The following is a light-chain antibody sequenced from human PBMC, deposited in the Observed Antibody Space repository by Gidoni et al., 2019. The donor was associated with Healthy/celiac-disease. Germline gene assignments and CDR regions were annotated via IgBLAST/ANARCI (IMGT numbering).Light chain of an antibody. V-gene: IGKV1-39*01. Sequence: QITQSPSSLSASVGDRVTITCRASQSISSYLNWYQQKPGKAPKLLIYAASSLQSGVQSRFSGSGAGKDFTLTISSLQPEDVATYYWQQSYSTPLFGPGTKVDIK. CDR3: QQSYSTPL. CDR2: AAS. J-gene: IGKJ3*01. CDR1: QSISSY.